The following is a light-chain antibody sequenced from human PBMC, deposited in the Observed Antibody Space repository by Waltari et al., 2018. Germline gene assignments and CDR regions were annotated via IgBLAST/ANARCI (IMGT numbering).Light chain of an antibody. J-gene: IGLJ3*02. CDR1: SLSSYY. Sequence: SSELTQDPAVSVALGQTVRITCQGDSLSSYYASWYQQKPGQAPVLVIYGKNNRPSGIPDRFSGSSSGNTASLTITGAQAEDEADYYCNSRDSSGNPYWVFGGGTKLTVL. CDR3: NSRDSSGNPYWV. CDR2: GKN. V-gene: IGLV3-19*01.